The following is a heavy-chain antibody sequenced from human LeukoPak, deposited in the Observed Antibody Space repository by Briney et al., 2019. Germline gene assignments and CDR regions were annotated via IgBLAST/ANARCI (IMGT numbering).Heavy chain of an antibody. D-gene: IGHD5-12*01. CDR3: ASVTYSDYNDFDY. CDR1: GYTFTAFF. Sequence: ASVKVSCKTSGYTFTAFFMHWVRQAPGQGLEWMGWIKPDSGGTNYAQKFQGRVAMTRDTSISTAYMELSSLSTDDTAVYYCASVTYSDYNDFDYWGQVTLVTVSS. CDR2: IKPDSGGT. V-gene: IGHV1-2*02. J-gene: IGHJ4*02.